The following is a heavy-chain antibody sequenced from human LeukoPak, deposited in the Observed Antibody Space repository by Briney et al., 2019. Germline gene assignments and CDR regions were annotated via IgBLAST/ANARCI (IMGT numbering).Heavy chain of an antibody. Sequence: GGSLRLSCAASGFTFSSYEMNWVRQAPGKGLEWVSYISSSGTTIYYADSVKGRFTISRDNSENTLYLQMNSLRAEDTAVYYCARRSAWEDYFDFWGQGTLVTVSS. CDR1: GFTFSSYE. D-gene: IGHD3-3*01. J-gene: IGHJ4*02. V-gene: IGHV3-48*03. CDR3: ARRSAWEDYFDF. CDR2: ISSSGTTI.